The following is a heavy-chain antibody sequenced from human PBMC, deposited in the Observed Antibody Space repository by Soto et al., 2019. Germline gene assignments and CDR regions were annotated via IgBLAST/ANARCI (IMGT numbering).Heavy chain of an antibody. V-gene: IGHV3-30*09. Sequence: VQLVESGGGEVQPGRSLRLSCAASGFKYTDFALHWVRQAPGKGLEWVAIISYDGSDKYYADSVKGRFVISRDNPKNTLYLEMNSLRPEYTAVYFCARRAWDSYYAIDVWGQGTKVTVFS. D-gene: IGHD3-22*01. J-gene: IGHJ6*02. CDR1: GFKYTDFA. CDR3: ARRAWDSYYAIDV. CDR2: ISYDGSDK.